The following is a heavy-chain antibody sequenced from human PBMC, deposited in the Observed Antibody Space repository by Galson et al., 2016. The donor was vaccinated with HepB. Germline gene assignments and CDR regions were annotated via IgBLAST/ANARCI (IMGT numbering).Heavy chain of an antibody. J-gene: IGHJ5*02. D-gene: IGHD2-8*02. CDR1: GGFVGNRDYY. V-gene: IGHV4-39*01. Sequence: ETLSLTCIVSGGFVGNRDYYWGWIRQAPGKGLDWIGSISYSGTTDYNPSLRSRVALFIDTSKNQFSLKLTSLTAADTALYYCASHGSKVRGWWGKWFDPWGPGTLVTVSS. CDR2: ISYSGTT. CDR3: ASHGSKVRGWWGKWFDP.